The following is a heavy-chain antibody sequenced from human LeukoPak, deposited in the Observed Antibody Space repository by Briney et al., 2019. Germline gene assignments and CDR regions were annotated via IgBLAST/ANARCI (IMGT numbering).Heavy chain of an antibody. V-gene: IGHV1-46*01. CDR2: INPSGGST. CDR3: ARARGLVGAPKHYFDY. CDR1: GYTFTSYY. Sequence: ASVKVSCKASGYTFTSYYIHWVRQAPGQGLEWMGLINPSGGSTNYAQKFQGRVTMTRDTSTSTVYMELSSLRSEDTAVYYCARARGLVGAPKHYFDYWGQGTLVTVSS. J-gene: IGHJ4*02. D-gene: IGHD1-26*01.